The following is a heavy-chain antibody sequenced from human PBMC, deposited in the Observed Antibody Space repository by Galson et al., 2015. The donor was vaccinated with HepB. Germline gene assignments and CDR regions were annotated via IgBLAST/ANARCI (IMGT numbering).Heavy chain of an antibody. V-gene: IGHV3-7*03. CDR3: ARDDRITMVRGVIRWFDP. CDR2: IKQDGSEK. Sequence: SLRLSCAASGFTFSSYWMSWVRQAPGKGLEWVANIKQDGSEKYYVDSVKGRFTISRDNAKNSLYLQMNSLRAEDTAVYYCARDDRITMVRGVIRWFDPWGQGTLVTVSS. D-gene: IGHD3-10*01. J-gene: IGHJ5*02. CDR1: GFTFSSYW.